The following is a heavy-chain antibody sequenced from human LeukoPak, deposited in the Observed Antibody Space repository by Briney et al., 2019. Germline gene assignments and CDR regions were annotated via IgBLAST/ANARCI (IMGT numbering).Heavy chain of an antibody. J-gene: IGHJ6*03. D-gene: IGHD2-15*01. CDR1: GGSISSYY. V-gene: IGHV4-59*01. CDR3: ARVLGPANYYYYYMDV. CDR2: IYYSGST. Sequence: SETLSLTCTVSGGSISSYYWSWIRQPPGKGLEWIGYIYYSGSTNYNPSLKSRVTISVDTSKNQFSLKLSSVTAADTAVYYCARVLGPANYYYYYMDVWGKGTTVTISS.